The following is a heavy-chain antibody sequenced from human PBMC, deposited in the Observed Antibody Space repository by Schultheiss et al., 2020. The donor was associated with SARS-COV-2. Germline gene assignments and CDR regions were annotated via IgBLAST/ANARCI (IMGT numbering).Heavy chain of an antibody. CDR3: ARVNAPYGDYVGIDY. V-gene: IGHV4-34*01. J-gene: IGHJ4*02. CDR1: GGSFSGYY. Sequence: SQTLSLTCAVYGGSFSGYYWSWIRQPPGKGLEWIGYIYYSGSTYYNPSLKSRVTISVDTSKNQFSLKLSSVTAADTAVYYCARVNAPYGDYVGIDYWGQGTLVTVSS. D-gene: IGHD4-17*01. CDR2: IYYSGST.